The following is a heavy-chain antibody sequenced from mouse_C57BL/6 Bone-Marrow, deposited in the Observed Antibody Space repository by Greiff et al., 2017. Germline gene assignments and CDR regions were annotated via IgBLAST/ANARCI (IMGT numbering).Heavy chain of an antibody. V-gene: IGHV1-54*01. Sequence: QVQLQQSGAELVRPGTSVKVSCKASGYAFTNYLIEWVEQRPGQGLEWIGVINPGSGGTNYNEKFKGKATLTADKSSSTAYMQLSSLTSEDSAVYFCARRRDGYLWYFDVWGTGTTVTVSS. D-gene: IGHD2-3*01. J-gene: IGHJ1*03. CDR1: GYAFTNYL. CDR2: INPGSGGT. CDR3: ARRRDGYLWYFDV.